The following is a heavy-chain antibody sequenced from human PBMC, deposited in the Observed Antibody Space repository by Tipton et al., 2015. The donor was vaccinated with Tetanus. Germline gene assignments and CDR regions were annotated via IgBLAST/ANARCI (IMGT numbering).Heavy chain of an antibody. CDR3: ARSRGGTRVYYAIAF. J-gene: IGHJ4*02. Sequence: QVQLVQSGAEVKKPGSSVKVSCKTSGGSFSTYITSWVRQAPGQGLEWMGGIIPIFGTITYAQKFQGGVTITADRSTNTAYMELNSLTSEDTAVYYCARSRGGTRVYYAIAFWGQGTLVTVSS. CDR1: GGSFSTYI. V-gene: IGHV1-69*06. CDR2: IIPIFGTI. D-gene: IGHD3-22*01.